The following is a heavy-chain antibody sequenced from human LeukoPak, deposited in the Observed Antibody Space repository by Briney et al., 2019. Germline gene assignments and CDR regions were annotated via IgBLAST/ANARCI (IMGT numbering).Heavy chain of an antibody. CDR2: IYYSGST. Sequence: SETLSLTCTVSGGSISSYYWSWIRQPPGKGLEWIGYIYYSGSTNYNPSLKSRVTISVDTSKNQFSLKLSSVTAADTAVYYCASTNSSQFDAFDIWGQGTMVTVSS. D-gene: IGHD6-19*01. V-gene: IGHV4-59*08. CDR3: ASTNSSQFDAFDI. J-gene: IGHJ3*02. CDR1: GGSISSYY.